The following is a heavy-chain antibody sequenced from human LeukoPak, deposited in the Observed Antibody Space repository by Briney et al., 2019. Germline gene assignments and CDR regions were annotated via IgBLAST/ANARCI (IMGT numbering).Heavy chain of an antibody. D-gene: IGHD6-13*01. CDR1: GFTFSSYG. V-gene: IGHV3-33*01. CDR2: IWYDGSNK. J-gene: IGHJ6*04. CDR3: ARGQQLVRQKYYYYYGMDV. Sequence: PGRSLRLYCAASGFTFSSYGMHWVRQAPGKGLEWVAVIWYDGSNKYYADSVKGRFTISRDNSENTLYLQMNSLRAEDTAVYYCARGQQLVRQKYYYYYGMDVWGKGTTVTVSS.